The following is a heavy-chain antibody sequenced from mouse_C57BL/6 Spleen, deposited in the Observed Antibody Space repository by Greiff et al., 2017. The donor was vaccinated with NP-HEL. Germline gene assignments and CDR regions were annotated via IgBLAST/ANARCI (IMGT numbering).Heavy chain of an antibody. J-gene: IGHJ4*01. CDR2: IYPGDGDT. V-gene: IGHV1-80*01. CDR3: ARSYYGRAMDY. CDR1: GYAFSSYW. Sequence: VKLQQSGAELVKPGASVKISCKASGYAFSSYWMNWVKQRPGKGLEWIGQIYPGDGDTNYNGKFKGKATLTADKSSSTAYMQLSSLTSEDSAVYFGARSYYGRAMDYWGQGTSVTVSS. D-gene: IGHD1-1*01.